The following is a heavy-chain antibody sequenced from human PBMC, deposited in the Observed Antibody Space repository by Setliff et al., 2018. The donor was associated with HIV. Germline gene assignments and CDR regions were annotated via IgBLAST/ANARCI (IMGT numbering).Heavy chain of an antibody. J-gene: IGHJ4*02. D-gene: IGHD5-18*01. CDR1: GGSISSYY. Sequence: SETLSLTCTVSGGSISSYYWSWIRQPPGKGLEWIGYIYYSGSPNYNPSLKSRVTISADTSKKHFSLKLTSVTAADTAMYYCARDFVYGYDFWGQGTLVTVS. CDR2: IYYSGSP. V-gene: IGHV4-59*12. CDR3: ARDFVYGYDF.